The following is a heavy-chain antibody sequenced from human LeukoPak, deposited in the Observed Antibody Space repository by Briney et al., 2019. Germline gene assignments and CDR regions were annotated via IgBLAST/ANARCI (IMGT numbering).Heavy chain of an antibody. CDR3: AKDISSYYYDSSGSADQYFQH. J-gene: IGHJ1*01. D-gene: IGHD3-22*01. Sequence: GRSLRLSCAASGFTFDDYAMHWVRQAPGKGLEWVSGISWNSGSIGYADSVKGRFTISRDNAKNSLYLQMNSLRAEDTALYYCAKDISSYYYDSSGSADQYFQHWGRGTLVTVSS. V-gene: IGHV3-9*01. CDR1: GFTFDDYA. CDR2: ISWNSGSI.